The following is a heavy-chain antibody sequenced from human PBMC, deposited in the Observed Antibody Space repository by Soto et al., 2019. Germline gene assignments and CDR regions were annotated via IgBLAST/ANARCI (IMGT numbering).Heavy chain of an antibody. CDR3: ARALVVAGEYYFDY. Sequence: QVQLQESGPGLVKPSETLSLTCTVSGGSISSYYWSWIRQPPGKGLEWIGYIYYSGSTNYNPSLKRRVTISVDTSKNQFSLKLSSVTAADTAVYYCARALVVAGEYYFDYWGQGTLVTVSS. CDR2: IYYSGST. D-gene: IGHD2-15*01. CDR1: GGSISSYY. J-gene: IGHJ4*02. V-gene: IGHV4-59*01.